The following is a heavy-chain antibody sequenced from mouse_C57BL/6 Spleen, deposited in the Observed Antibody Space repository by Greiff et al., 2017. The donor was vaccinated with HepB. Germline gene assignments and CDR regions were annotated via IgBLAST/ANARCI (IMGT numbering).Heavy chain of an antibody. CDR3: TRISSITTVVATRNWYFDV. D-gene: IGHD1-1*01. CDR1: GFSLTSYA. V-gene: IGHV2-9-1*01. CDR2: IWTGGGT. Sequence: VQVVESGPGLVAPSQSLSITCTVSGFSLTSYAISWVRQPPGKGLEWLGVIWTGGGTNYNSALKSRLSISKDNSKSQVFLKMNSLQTDDTARYYCTRISSITTVVATRNWYFDVWGTGTTVTVSS. J-gene: IGHJ1*03.